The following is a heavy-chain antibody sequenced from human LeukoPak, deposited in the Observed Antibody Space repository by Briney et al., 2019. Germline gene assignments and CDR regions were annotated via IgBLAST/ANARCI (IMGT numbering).Heavy chain of an antibody. Sequence: GGSLRLSCAASGFTFSSYSMNWVRQAPGKGLEWVSYISSSSSTIYYADSVKGRFTISRDDAKNSLYLQMNSLRAEDTAVYYCAREVVGATTRDFDYWGQGTLVTVSS. J-gene: IGHJ4*02. CDR1: GFTFSSYS. V-gene: IGHV3-48*04. CDR3: AREVVGATTRDFDY. D-gene: IGHD1-26*01. CDR2: ISSSSSTI.